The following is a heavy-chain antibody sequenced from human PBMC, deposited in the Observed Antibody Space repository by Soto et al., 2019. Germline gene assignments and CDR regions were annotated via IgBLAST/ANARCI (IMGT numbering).Heavy chain of an antibody. D-gene: IGHD4-17*01. V-gene: IGHV3-23*01. J-gene: IGHJ6*02. CDR3: AKDRLGDYYYYGMDV. CDR2: IGDRGTTT. CDR1: GVTFSRYG. Sequence: EVQLLQSGGGLVQPGGSLRLSCVGSGVTFSRYGMIWVRQTPWKGLEWVSGIGDRGTTTYYADSVKGRFTISRDHSGNTLFLQMNRLRAEDTAVYYCAKDRLGDYYYYGMDVWGQGTTVTVS.